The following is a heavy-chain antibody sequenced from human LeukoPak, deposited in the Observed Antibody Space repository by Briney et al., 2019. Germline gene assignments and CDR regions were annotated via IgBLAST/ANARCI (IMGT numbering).Heavy chain of an antibody. CDR1: GGSFSGYY. CDR3: VMSYSSGWPDAFDI. D-gene: IGHD6-19*01. Sequence: WETLSLTCAVYGGSFSGYYWSWIRQSPGKGLEWIGEINHNYNPSLKSRVTISKDTSKSQFFLSLSSVTAADTAMYYCVMSYSSGWPDAFDIWGQGTMVTVSS. V-gene: IGHV4-34*01. CDR2: INH. J-gene: IGHJ3*02.